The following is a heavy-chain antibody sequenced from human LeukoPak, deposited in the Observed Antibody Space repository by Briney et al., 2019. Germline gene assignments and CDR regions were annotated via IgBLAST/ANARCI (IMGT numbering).Heavy chain of an antibody. CDR3: AKDPDYYGSGSLLAFDI. V-gene: IGHV3-23*01. CDR1: GFTFSSYG. Sequence: GGSLRLSCAASGFTFSSYGMSWVRQAPGKGLEWVSAISGSGGSTYYADSVKGRFTISRDNSKNTLYLQMNSLRAEDTAVYYCAKDPDYYGSGSLLAFDIWGQGTMVTVSS. CDR2: ISGSGGST. D-gene: IGHD3-10*01. J-gene: IGHJ3*02.